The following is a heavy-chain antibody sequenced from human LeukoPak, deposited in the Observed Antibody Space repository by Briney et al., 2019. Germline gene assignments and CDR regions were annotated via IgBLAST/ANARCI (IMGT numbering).Heavy chain of an antibody. Sequence: GGSLRLSCAAYGFSFSTYAMRWVRQAPGKGLEWVSSISGSGGTTFYADSVKGRFTISRDNSKNTLYLQMNTLRAEDTAVYYCAKSKSGYCDYWGQGTLVTVSS. J-gene: IGHJ4*02. V-gene: IGHV3-23*01. D-gene: IGHD3-3*01. CDR3: AKSKSGYCDY. CDR1: GFSFSTYA. CDR2: ISGSGGTT.